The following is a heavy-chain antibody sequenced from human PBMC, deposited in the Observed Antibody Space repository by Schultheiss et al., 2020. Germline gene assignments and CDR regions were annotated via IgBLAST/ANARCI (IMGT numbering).Heavy chain of an antibody. V-gene: IGHV1-18*01. Sequence: ASVKVSCKASGYTFTSYGISWVRQAPGQGLEWMGWINPNSGGTNYAQKLQGRVTMTEDTSTDTAYMELRSLRSDDTAVYYCARDGIAVAGNYYYYGMDVWGQGTTVTVSS. D-gene: IGHD6-19*01. CDR1: GYTFTSYG. CDR3: ARDGIAVAGNYYYYGMDV. CDR2: INPNSGGT. J-gene: IGHJ6*02.